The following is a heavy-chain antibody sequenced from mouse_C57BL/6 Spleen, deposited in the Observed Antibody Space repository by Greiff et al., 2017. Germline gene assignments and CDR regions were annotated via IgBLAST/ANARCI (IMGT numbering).Heavy chain of an antibody. J-gene: IGHJ1*03. D-gene: IGHD1-1*01. CDR1: GFNIKDDY. V-gene: IGHV14-4*01. CDR3: TTDSSYWYFDV. Sequence: VHVKQSGAELVRPGASVKLSCTASGFNIKDDYMHWVKQRPEQGLEWIGWIDPENGDTEYASKFQGKATITADTSSNTAYLQLSSLTSEDTAVYYCTTDSSYWYFDVWGTGTTVTVSS. CDR2: IDPENGDT.